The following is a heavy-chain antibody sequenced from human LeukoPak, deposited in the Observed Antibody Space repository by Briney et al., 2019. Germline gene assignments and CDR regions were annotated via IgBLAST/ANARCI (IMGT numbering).Heavy chain of an antibody. CDR1: GYSFTSYW. Sequence: GESLKISCKGSGYSFTSYWIGWVRQMAGKGLEWMGIIYPGDSDTRYSPSFQGQVTISADKSISTAYLQWSSLKASDTAMYCCARPIVVDHDAFDIWGQGTMVTVSS. CDR3: ARPIVVDHDAFDI. D-gene: IGHD3-22*01. V-gene: IGHV5-51*01. J-gene: IGHJ3*02. CDR2: IYPGDSDT.